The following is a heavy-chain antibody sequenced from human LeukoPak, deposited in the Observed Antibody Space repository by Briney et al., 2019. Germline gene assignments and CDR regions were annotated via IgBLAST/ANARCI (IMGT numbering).Heavy chain of an antibody. J-gene: IGHJ4*02. Sequence: PSETLSLTCAVYGGSFSGYYWSWIRQPPGKGLEWIGEMNHSGSTNYNPSLKSRVTISVDTSKNQFSLKLSSVTAADTAVYYCARARIVGATTFDYWGQGTLVTVSS. V-gene: IGHV4-34*01. CDR1: GGSFSGYY. D-gene: IGHD1-26*01. CDR3: ARARIVGATTFDY. CDR2: MNHSGST.